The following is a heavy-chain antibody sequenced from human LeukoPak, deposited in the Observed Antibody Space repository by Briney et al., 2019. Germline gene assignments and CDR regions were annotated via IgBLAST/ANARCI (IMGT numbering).Heavy chain of an antibody. Sequence: SETLSLTCSVSGGSMSGTSYYWGWIRQPPGKGLEWIASISYSGSTYYNPSLKSRVSMSADTSKNQFSLNLRSMTAADTAVYYCARRVKVGNTGVYFESWGQGTLVTVSS. CDR1: GGSMSGTSYY. CDR3: ARRVKVGNTGVYFES. CDR2: ISYSGST. D-gene: IGHD7-27*01. J-gene: IGHJ4*02. V-gene: IGHV4-39*01.